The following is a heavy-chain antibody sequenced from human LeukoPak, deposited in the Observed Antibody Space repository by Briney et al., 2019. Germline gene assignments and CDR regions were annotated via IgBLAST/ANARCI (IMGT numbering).Heavy chain of an antibody. CDR2: ISSRSTTI. D-gene: IGHD1-7*01. J-gene: IGHJ5*02. CDR3: ARDDSGTTEGDWFDP. CDR1: GFTFSSYG. V-gene: IGHV3-48*02. Sequence: GGSLTLSCAASGFTFSSYGLNWVRRAPGKGLEWLSYISSRSTTIYYADSVRGRFTISRDDAKNSLYLQMNSLRDDDTAVYYCARDDSGTTEGDWFDPWGQGTLVTVSS.